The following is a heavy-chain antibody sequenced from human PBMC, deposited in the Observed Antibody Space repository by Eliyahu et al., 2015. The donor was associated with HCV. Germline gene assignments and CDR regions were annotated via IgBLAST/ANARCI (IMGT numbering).Heavy chain of an antibody. V-gene: IGHV2-5*02. CDR3: AHSIRYSGSGSRSYYFDY. D-gene: IGHD3-10*01. J-gene: IGHJ4*02. CDR2: IYWDDDT. Sequence: QITLKESGPTLVAPTQTLTLTCTFPGFSLTPXXVGVGWIRQPPEKALEWLAIIYWDDDTRYSPSLMTRLTITKDIPKNQVVLTMTNMDPADTATYYCAHSIRYSGSGSRSYYFDYWGQGTLVTVSS. CDR1: GFSLTPXXVG.